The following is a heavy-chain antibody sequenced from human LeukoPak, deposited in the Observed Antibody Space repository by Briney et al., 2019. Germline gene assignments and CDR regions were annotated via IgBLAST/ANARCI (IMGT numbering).Heavy chain of an antibody. D-gene: IGHD3-10*01. J-gene: IGHJ6*02. V-gene: IGHV4-59*01. CDR1: GDSLSNSY. Sequence: PSETLSLTCTVSGDSLSNSYWSWIRQPPGKGLEWIGYMYYSGATNYNPSLRSRATISVETSKNQFSLKLTSVTVADTAIYYCARDVYYFGSGRRTYYGMDVWGQGTTVTVSS. CDR2: MYYSGAT. CDR3: ARDVYYFGSGRRTYYGMDV.